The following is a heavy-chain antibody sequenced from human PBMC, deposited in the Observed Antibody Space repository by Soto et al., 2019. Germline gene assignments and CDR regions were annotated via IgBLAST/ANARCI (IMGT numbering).Heavy chain of an antibody. V-gene: IGHV4-34*01. D-gene: IGHD7-27*01. CDR2: INHSGST. Sequence: SETLSLTCAVYGGSFSGYYWSWIRQPPGKGLEWIGEINHSGSTNYNPSLKSRVTISVDTSKNQFSLKLSSVTAADTAVYYCAYIWGMTTDYWGQGTLVTVSS. CDR1: GGSFSGYY. CDR3: AYIWGMTTDY. J-gene: IGHJ4*02.